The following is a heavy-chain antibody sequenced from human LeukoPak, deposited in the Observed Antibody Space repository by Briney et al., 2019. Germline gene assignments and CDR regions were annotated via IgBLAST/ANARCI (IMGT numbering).Heavy chain of an antibody. J-gene: IGHJ4*02. V-gene: IGHV4-59*08. CDR1: GGSISDYY. Sequence: SETLSLTCTISGGSISDYYWSWIRQPPGKGLEWIAYMYNSETTKYNPSPRSRVTISMDTSKNQFSLKLSSETAADTASYYCARHILTAGSLEWGQGTLVTVSS. CDR3: ARHILTAGSLE. CDR2: MYNSETT. D-gene: IGHD3-9*01.